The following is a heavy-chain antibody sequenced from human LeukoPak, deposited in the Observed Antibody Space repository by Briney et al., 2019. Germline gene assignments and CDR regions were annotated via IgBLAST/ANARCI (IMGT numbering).Heavy chain of an antibody. J-gene: IGHJ6*02. CDR3: ARLHDDYVYYGMDV. CDR1: GGSISSYY. Sequence: PSETLSLTCTVSGGSISSYYWSWIRQPPGKGLEWIGYIYYSGSTNYNPSLKSRVTISVDTSKNQFSLKLSSVTAADTAVYYCARLHDDYVYYGMDVWGQGTTVTVSS. CDR2: IYYSGST. V-gene: IGHV4-59*08. D-gene: IGHD3-10*02.